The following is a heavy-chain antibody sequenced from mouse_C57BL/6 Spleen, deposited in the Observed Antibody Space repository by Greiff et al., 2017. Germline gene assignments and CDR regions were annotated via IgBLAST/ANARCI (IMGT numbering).Heavy chain of an antibody. V-gene: IGHV10-1*01. D-gene: IGHD4-1*01. J-gene: IGHJ3*01. CDR1: GFSFNTYA. CDR3: VRRLTGTFAY. CDR2: IRSKSNNYAT. Sequence: EVQLVESGGGLVQPKGSLKFSCAASGFSFNTYAMNWVRQAPGKGLEWVARIRSKSNNYATYYADSVKDRFTISRDDSESMLYLQMNNLKTEDTAMYYCVRRLTGTFAYWGQGTLVTVSA.